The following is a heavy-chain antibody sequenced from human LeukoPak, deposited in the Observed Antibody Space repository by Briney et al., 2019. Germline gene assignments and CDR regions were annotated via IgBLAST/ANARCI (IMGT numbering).Heavy chain of an antibody. V-gene: IGHV4-34*01. Sequence: PSETLSLTCAVYGGSFSGYYWSWIRQPPGKGLEWIGEINHSGSTNYNPSLKSRVTISVDTSKNQFSLKLSSVTAADTAAYYCARLYGGSGLVDAFDIWGQGTMVTVSS. D-gene: IGHD3-22*01. J-gene: IGHJ3*02. CDR1: GGSFSGYY. CDR2: INHSGST. CDR3: ARLYGGSGLVDAFDI.